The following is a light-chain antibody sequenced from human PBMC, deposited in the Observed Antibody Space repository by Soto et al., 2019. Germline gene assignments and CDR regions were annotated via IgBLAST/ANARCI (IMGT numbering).Light chain of an antibody. CDR1: QSVSSRD. J-gene: IGKJ2*01. CDR2: ATS. CDR3: QQYGSSPYT. V-gene: IGKV3-20*01. Sequence: PGERATLSCRASQSVSSRDLAWYQQKPGQAPRLLIYATSSRAAGIPDRFSGTGSGTDFTLTISRLEPEDFAVYYCQQYGSSPYTFGLGTKLEIK.